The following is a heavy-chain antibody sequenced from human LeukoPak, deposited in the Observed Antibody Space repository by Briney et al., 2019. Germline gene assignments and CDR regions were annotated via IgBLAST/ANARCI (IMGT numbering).Heavy chain of an antibody. CDR2: IASDGSST. CDR3: AKAREDYGDSVHDY. V-gene: IGHV3-74*01. J-gene: IGHJ4*02. CDR1: GFTFSSYW. Sequence: PGGSLRLSCAASGFTFSSYWMHWVRQAPGKGLVWVSRIASDGSSTTYADSVKGRFTISRDNSKNTLYLQMNSLRAEDTALYYCAKAREDYGDSVHDYWGQGTLVTVSS. D-gene: IGHD4-17*01.